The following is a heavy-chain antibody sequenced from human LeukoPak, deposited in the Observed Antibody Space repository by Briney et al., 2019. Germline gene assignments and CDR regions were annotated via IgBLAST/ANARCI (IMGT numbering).Heavy chain of an antibody. CDR2: ISSSGSTI. Sequence: GGSLRLSCAASGFTFSSCEMNWVRQAPGKGLEWVSYISSSGSTIYYADSVKGRFTISRDNAKNSLYLQMNSLRAEDTAVYYCAKTGYLHFDYWGQGTLVTVSS. CDR3: AKTGYLHFDY. J-gene: IGHJ4*02. CDR1: GFTFSSCE. D-gene: IGHD3-9*01. V-gene: IGHV3-48*03.